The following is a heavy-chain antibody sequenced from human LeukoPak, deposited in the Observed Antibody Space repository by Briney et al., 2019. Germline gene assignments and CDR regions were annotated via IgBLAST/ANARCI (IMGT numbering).Heavy chain of an antibody. D-gene: IGHD4-17*01. Sequence: PSETLSLTCSVSGDSITSYYWNWLRQPPGKGLEWIGYIYYSGTTNYNPSLKSRLTISLGTSKNQFSLKLSSMTAADTAVYYCARATTVTTRFDPWGQGTLVIVSS. CDR2: IYYSGTT. CDR1: GDSITSYY. J-gene: IGHJ5*02. CDR3: ARATTVTTRFDP. V-gene: IGHV4-59*01.